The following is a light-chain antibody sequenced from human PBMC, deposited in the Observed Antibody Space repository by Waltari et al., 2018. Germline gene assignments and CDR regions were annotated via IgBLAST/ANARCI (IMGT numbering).Light chain of an antibody. Sequence: QSALTQPTSVSGFPGQSITISCTGTSRDIGFYNYVSWYQQYPGKVPQLLIYDVSNRPPGVSSRFSGSKSGNTASLTISGLQADDEADYYCNSYTGSSSWVFGGGTKLTVL. J-gene: IGLJ3*02. CDR3: NSYTGSSSWV. V-gene: IGLV2-14*01. CDR2: DVS. CDR1: SRDIGFYNY.